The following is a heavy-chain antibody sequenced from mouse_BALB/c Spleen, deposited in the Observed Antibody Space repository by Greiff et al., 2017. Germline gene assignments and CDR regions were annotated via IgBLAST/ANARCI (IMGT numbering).Heavy chain of an antibody. CDR2: ISSGGST. CDR1: GFTFSSYA. Sequence: EVKLQESGGGLVKPGGSLKLSCAASGFTFSSYAMSWVRQTPEKRLEWVASISSGGSTYYPDSVKGRFTISRDNARNILYLQMSSLRSEDTAMYYCARERDGNYAMDYWGQGTSVTVSS. V-gene: IGHV5-6-5*01. D-gene: IGHD2-1*01. J-gene: IGHJ4*01. CDR3: ARERDGNYAMDY.